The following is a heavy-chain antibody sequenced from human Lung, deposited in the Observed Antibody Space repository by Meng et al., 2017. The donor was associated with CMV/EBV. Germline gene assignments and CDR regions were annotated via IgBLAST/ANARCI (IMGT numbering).Heavy chain of an antibody. V-gene: IGHV4-4*02. J-gene: IGHJ4*02. CDR2: IYHSGST. Sequence: GQSQEPGTEPVKLSWPLSLTCAASGGSHRSSNWWSWVRQPPGKGLEWIGEIYHSGSTNYTPSLKSRVTISVDKSKNQFSLNLSSVTAADTAVYYCARVGQWLPIDYWGQGTLVTVSS. CDR3: ARVGQWLPIDY. D-gene: IGHD6-19*01. CDR1: GGSHRSSNW.